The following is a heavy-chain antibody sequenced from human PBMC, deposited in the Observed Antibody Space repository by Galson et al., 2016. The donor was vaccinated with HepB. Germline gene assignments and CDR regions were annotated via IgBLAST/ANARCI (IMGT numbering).Heavy chain of an antibody. CDR1: GISFSNAW. V-gene: IGHV3-15*01. D-gene: IGHD2-2*02. Sequence: SLRLSCAASGISFSNAWMSWVRQAPGKGLEWVGRIKSKTYGATTDYAAPVKGRITIPRDDSKNTLYLQMNSLKTEDTAVYYCTIDDCSTSTCYKPESYFYYYGMDVWGQGTTVTVSS. CDR2: IKSKTYGATT. J-gene: IGHJ6*02. CDR3: TIDDCSTSTCYKPESYFYYYGMDV.